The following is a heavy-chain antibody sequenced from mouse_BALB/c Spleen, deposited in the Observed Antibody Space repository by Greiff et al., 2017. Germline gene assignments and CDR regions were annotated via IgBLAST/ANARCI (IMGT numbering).Heavy chain of an antibody. CDR3: ARSDYCGSSYAMDD. CDR2: INPYNGAT. V-gene: IGHV1-31*01. Sequence: VQLQQSGPELVKPGASVKISCKASGYSFTGYYMHWVKQSHVKSLEWIGRINPYNGATSYNQNFKDKASLTVDKSSSTAYMELHSLTSEDSAVYYCARSDYCGSSYAMDDWGQGTSVTVSS. J-gene: IGHJ4*01. CDR1: GYSFTGYY. D-gene: IGHD1-1*01.